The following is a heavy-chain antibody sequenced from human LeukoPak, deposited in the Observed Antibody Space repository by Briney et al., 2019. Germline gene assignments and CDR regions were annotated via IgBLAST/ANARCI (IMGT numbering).Heavy chain of an antibody. CDR2: INPKSGDT. CDR1: GYTFTGHH. Sequence: GSSVKVSCKASGYTFTGHHIHWVRQAPGQGLEWMGWINPKSGDTYYAQKFQGRVTMTRDTSISTAYMELTSLRSDDTAVYYCARDPLGFLDKYWGQGTLVTVSS. CDR3: ARDPLGFLDKY. V-gene: IGHV1-2*02. J-gene: IGHJ4*02. D-gene: IGHD3-3*01.